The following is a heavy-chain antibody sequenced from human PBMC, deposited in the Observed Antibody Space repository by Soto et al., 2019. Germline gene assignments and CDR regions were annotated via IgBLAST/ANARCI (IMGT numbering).Heavy chain of an antibody. J-gene: IGHJ6*02. CDR2: IIPIFGTA. Sequence: GASVKVSCKASGGTFSSYAISWVRQAPGQGLEWMGGIIPIFGTANYAQKFQGRVTITADESTSTAYMELSSLRSEDTAVYYCARAAYCSGGSCYCMDVWGQGTTVTVSS. CDR1: GGTFSSYA. CDR3: ARAAYCSGGSCYCMDV. D-gene: IGHD2-15*01. V-gene: IGHV1-69*13.